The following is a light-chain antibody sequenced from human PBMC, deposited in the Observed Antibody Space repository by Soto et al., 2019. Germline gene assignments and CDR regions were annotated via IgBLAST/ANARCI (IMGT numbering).Light chain of an antibody. CDR1: QSISTY. V-gene: IGKV1-39*01. Sequence: DIQMTQSPSSLSASVGDRVTIACRASQSISTYLNWYQQEPGKAPKLLIYATSTLQSGVPSRFSGSGSGTDFTLTISSLQPEDVAIYFCQQYDDIPYTFGQGTKVEIK. CDR3: QQYDDIPYT. CDR2: ATS. J-gene: IGKJ2*01.